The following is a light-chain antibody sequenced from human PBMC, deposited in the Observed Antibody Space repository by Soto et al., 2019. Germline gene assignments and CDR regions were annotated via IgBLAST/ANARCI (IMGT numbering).Light chain of an antibody. CDR2: GNS. CDR3: QSYDSSLSGWV. CDR1: SSNIGAGYD. V-gene: IGLV1-40*01. J-gene: IGLJ3*02. Sequence: QSVLTQPPSVSGAPGQRVTISCTESSSNIGAGYDVHWYQQLPGTAPKLLIYGNSNRPSGVPDRFSGSKSGTSASLAITGLPDEDEADYYCQSYDSSLSGWVFGGGTKLTVL.